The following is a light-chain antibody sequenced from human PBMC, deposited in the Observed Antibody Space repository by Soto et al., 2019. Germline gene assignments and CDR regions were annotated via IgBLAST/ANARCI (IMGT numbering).Light chain of an antibody. V-gene: IGKV2-30*01. J-gene: IGKJ1*01. CDR2: KVS. CDR3: TQGTYWTRT. CDR1: QSLVYSNRNAY. Sequence: TQSTLSLPVTLGQPASLSCRSNQSLVYSNRNAYLHSFQQRPGQSPRRXXYKVSNRDSRAPDRFSGSGSGTDFTLKISRVEDEAVGVYDGTQGTYWTRTFGQGTKVDIK.